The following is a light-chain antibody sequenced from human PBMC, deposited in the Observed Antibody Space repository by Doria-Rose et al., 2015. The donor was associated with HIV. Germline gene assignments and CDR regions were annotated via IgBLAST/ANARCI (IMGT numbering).Light chain of an antibody. CDR3: QQTYSSPPWT. CDR1: QTVSTY. V-gene: IGKV1-39*01. CDR2: AAS. Sequence: DRVTITCRASQTVSTYLNWFQQEPGKAPKLLIYAASRLQSGVPSRFSGSGSGTDFTLTISGLQPGDFATYHCQQTYSSPPWTFGQGTKVEMK. J-gene: IGKJ1*01.